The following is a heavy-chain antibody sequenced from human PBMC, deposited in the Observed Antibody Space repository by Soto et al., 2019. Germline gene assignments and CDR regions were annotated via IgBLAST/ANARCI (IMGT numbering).Heavy chain of an antibody. Sequence: KSSETLSLTCTVSGGSISSYYWSWIRQPPGKGLEWIGFIYCSGSTNYNPSLKSRVTISVDTSKNQFSLKMTSVTAADTAVYYCARETLENYYDSSGYQMLADWFDPWGQGILVTVSS. CDR3: ARETLENYYDSSGYQMLADWFDP. D-gene: IGHD3-22*01. V-gene: IGHV4-59*01. CDR2: IYCSGST. J-gene: IGHJ5*02. CDR1: GGSISSYY.